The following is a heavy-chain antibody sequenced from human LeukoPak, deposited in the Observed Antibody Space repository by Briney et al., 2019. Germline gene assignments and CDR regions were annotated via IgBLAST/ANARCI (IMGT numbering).Heavy chain of an antibody. V-gene: IGHV3-30-3*01. Sequence: GRPLRLSCAASRSSLSNYAMHWVRQPPGEGLEWVAVIAHDGAIKLYADAVKGRFTISRDNSRNTLYLEMNNLRGEDTAVYFCAADSRLGVPDYFDYWGQGTLVTVSS. J-gene: IGHJ4*02. CDR2: IAHDGAIK. D-gene: IGHD1-26*01. CDR1: RSSLSNYA. CDR3: AADSRLGVPDYFDY.